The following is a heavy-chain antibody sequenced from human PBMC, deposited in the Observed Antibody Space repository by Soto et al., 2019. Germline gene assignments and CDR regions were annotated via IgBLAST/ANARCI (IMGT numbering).Heavy chain of an antibody. CDR1: GFTFSSYA. D-gene: IGHD3-10*01. CDR2: ISYDGSNK. Sequence: GGSLRLSCAASGFTFSSYAMHWVRQAPGKGLEWVAVISYDGSNKYYADSVKGRFTISRDNSKNTLYLQMNSLRAEDTAVYYCAREALGFDAFDIWGQRTMVTVSS. CDR3: AREALGFDAFDI. V-gene: IGHV3-30-3*01. J-gene: IGHJ3*02.